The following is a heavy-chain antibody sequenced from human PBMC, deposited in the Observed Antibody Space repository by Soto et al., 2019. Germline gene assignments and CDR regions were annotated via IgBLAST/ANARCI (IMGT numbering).Heavy chain of an antibody. D-gene: IGHD4-17*01. V-gene: IGHV4-59*01. Sequence: SETLSLTCTVSGGSISSYYWSWIRQPPGKGLEWIGYIYYSGSTNYNPSLKSRVTISVDTSKNQFSLKLSSVTAADTAVYYCARTKTSYGDYGHWGQGTLVTVSS. J-gene: IGHJ4*02. CDR2: IYYSGST. CDR3: ARTKTSYGDYGH. CDR1: GGSISSYY.